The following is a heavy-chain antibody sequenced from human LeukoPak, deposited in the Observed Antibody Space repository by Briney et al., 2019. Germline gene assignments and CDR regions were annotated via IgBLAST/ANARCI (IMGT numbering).Heavy chain of an antibody. CDR3: ARAGNYYSSGSYLGY. D-gene: IGHD3-10*01. J-gene: IGHJ4*02. CDR1: GGSISTYY. V-gene: IGHV4-59*01. CDR2: IYYRGSA. Sequence: PSETLSLTCTVSGGSISTYYWTWIRRPPGKGLEWIGYIYYRGSANYNPSLKSRVTISVDTSNNQFSLKLSSVTAADTAVYYCARAGNYYSSGSYLGYWGQGTLVTVSS.